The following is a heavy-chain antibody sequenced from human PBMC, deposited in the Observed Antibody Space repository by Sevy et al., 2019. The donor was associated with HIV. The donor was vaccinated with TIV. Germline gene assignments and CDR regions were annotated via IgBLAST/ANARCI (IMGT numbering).Heavy chain of an antibody. Sequence: GESLKISCKGSGYSFATYWIGWVRQMPGKGLEWMGIIYPGDSDTRYRPSFQGQVTISADRSISTAFLQCSSLKASDTAIYYCARRSSSSELGHAMDVWGQGTTVTVSS. J-gene: IGHJ6*02. CDR2: IYPGDSDT. CDR3: ARRSSSSELGHAMDV. D-gene: IGHD6-6*01. CDR1: GYSFATYW. V-gene: IGHV5-51*01.